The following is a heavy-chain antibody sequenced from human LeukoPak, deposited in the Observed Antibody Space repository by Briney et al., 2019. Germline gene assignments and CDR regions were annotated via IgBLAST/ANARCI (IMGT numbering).Heavy chain of an antibody. Sequence: SETLSLTCTVSGGSISNYYWSWIRQPPGKGLEWIGYMYYSGSTNYNPSLKSRVTISVDTSKNQFSLKLSSVTAADTAVYYCASSHPLGSNNDYYTPFDYWGRGTLVTVSS. CDR1: GGSISNYY. V-gene: IGHV4-59*01. D-gene: IGHD3-3*01. CDR3: ASSHPLGSNNDYYTPFDY. CDR2: MYYSGST. J-gene: IGHJ4*02.